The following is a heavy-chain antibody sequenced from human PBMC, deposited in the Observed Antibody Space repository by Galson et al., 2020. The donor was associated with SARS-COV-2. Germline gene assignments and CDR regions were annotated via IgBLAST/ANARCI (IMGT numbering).Heavy chain of an antibody. CDR1: GFTFSSYW. Sequence: GGSLRLSCAASGFTFSSYWMSWVRQAPGKGLEWVANIKQDGSEKYYVDSVKGRFTISRDNAKNSLYLQMNSLRAEDTAVYYCARDLCGGDCSPPPYYYYYGMDVWGQGTTVTVSS. V-gene: IGHV3-7*01. CDR3: ARDLCGGDCSPPPYYYYYGMDV. J-gene: IGHJ6*02. D-gene: IGHD2-21*02. CDR2: IKQDGSEK.